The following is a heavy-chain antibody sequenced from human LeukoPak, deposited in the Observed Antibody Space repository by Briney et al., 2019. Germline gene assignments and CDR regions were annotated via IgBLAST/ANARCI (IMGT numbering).Heavy chain of an antibody. CDR2: IYHSGST. J-gene: IGHJ4*02. Sequence: PSGTLSLTCAVSGGSISSSNWWSWVRQPPGKGLEWIGEIYHSGSTNYNPSLKSRVTISVDKSRNQFSLKLSSVTAADTAVYYRARSRYCTNGVCYAPFDYWGQGTLVTVSS. D-gene: IGHD2-8*01. CDR3: ARSRYCTNGVCYAPFDY. V-gene: IGHV4-4*02. CDR1: GGSISSSNW.